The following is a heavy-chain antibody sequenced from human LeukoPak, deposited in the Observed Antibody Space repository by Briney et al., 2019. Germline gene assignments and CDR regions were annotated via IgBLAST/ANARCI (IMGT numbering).Heavy chain of an antibody. D-gene: IGHD5-24*01. CDR2: ISYDENKN. Sequence: GRSLRLSCAASGFTFSRYIMHWVRQAPGKGLEWVAVISYDENKNYYGDSVKGRFTISRDNSKNTLYLQMNSLRAEDTAVYYCARRRFDYWGQGTLVTVSS. CDR3: ARRRFDY. J-gene: IGHJ4*02. V-gene: IGHV3-30*03. CDR1: GFTFSRYI.